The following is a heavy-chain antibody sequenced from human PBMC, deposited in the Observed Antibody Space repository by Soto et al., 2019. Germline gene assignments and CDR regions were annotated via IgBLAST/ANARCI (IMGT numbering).Heavy chain of an antibody. V-gene: IGHV3-30-3*01. J-gene: IGHJ3*02. CDR1: GFTFSSYA. CDR3: ASLVGATSRDAFDI. CDR2: ISYDGSNK. Sequence: ESGGGVVQPGRSLRLSCAASGFTFSSYAMHWVRQAPGKGLEWVAVISYDGSNKYYADSVKGRFTISRDNSKNTLYLQMNSLRAEDTAVYYCASLVGATSRDAFDIWGQGTMVTVSS. D-gene: IGHD1-26*01.